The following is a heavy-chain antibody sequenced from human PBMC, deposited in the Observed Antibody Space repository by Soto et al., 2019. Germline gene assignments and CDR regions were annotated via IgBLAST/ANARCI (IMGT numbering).Heavy chain of an antibody. CDR2: ITSSGSYV. D-gene: IGHD3-3*02. J-gene: IGHJ6*02. Sequence: GSLRLSCVTSGFTFSRNTMNWVRQAPGKGLEWVASITSSGSYVYYADSVKGRFSASRDNAKNSLSLQMDSLRPDDTAIYFCVKDEGIEAMDVWGQGTTVTVYS. CDR3: VKDEGIEAMDV. CDR1: GFTFSRNT. V-gene: IGHV3-21*01.